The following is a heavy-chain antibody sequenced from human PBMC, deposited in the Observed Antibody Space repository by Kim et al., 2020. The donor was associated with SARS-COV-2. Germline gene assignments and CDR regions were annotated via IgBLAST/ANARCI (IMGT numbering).Heavy chain of an antibody. V-gene: IGHV4-4*02. J-gene: IGHJ4*02. Sequence: SETLSLTCAVSGGSISSSNWWSWVRQPPGKGLEWIGEIYHSGSTNYNPSLKSRVTISVDKSKNQFSLKLSSVTAADTAVYYCASAPRSHYYDSSGTTVYWGQGTLVTVSS. CDR2: IYHSGST. CDR1: GGSISSSNW. CDR3: ASAPRSHYYDSSGTTVY. D-gene: IGHD3-22*01.